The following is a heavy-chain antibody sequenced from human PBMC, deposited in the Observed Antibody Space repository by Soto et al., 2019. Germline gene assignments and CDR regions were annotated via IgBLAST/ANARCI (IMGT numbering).Heavy chain of an antibody. D-gene: IGHD3-10*01. CDR2: ICAYNGNT. CDR1: GYTFTSYG. Sequence: QVQLVQSGAEVKKPGASVKVSCKASGYTFTSYGISWVRQAPGQGLEWMGWICAYNGNTNYGQKRQGRVTMTTDTSTSTAYMELRSLRSDDTAAYYCARRSPGYYGSRSYLDYWGQGTLVTVAS. CDR3: ARRSPGYYGSRSYLDY. V-gene: IGHV1-18*01. J-gene: IGHJ4*02.